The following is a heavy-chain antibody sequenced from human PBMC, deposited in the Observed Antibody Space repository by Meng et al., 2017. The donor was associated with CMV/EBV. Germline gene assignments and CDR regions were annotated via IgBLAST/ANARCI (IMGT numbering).Heavy chain of an antibody. D-gene: IGHD2-21*01. J-gene: IGHJ4*02. CDR3: AKDNEAYCGGDCYSAD. V-gene: IGHV3-9*01. CDR2: ISWNSGSI. CDR1: GFTFDDYA. Sequence: GGSLRLSCAASGFTFDDYAMHWVRQAPGKGLEWVSGISWNSGSIGYADSVKGRFTISRDNAKNSLYLQMNSLRAEDTALYYCAKDNEAYCGGDCYSADWGQGTLVIVSS.